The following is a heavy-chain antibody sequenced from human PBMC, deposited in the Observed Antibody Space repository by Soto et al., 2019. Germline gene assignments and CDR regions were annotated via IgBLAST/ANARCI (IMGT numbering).Heavy chain of an antibody. Sequence: QVQLQESGPGLVKPSHTLSLTCTVSGGSISNNNYFWSWIRQHPGKGLEWIGYIHYRGSAYYNPSLSGRVTILVDTTKNQFSMKLSSVTAADTAMYYCAREVNVPADADAFDIWGQGTMVTVSS. V-gene: IGHV4-31*03. CDR1: GGSISNNNYF. D-gene: IGHD2-2*01. J-gene: IGHJ3*02. CDR2: IHYRGSA. CDR3: AREVNVPADADAFDI.